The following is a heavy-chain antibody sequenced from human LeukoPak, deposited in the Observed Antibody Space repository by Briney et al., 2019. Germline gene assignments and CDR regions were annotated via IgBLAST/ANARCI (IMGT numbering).Heavy chain of an antibody. V-gene: IGHV3-64*01. D-gene: IGHD1-7*01. Sequence: PGGSLRLSCAASGFTFSSYALHWVRQAPGKGLEYVSAISSNGDATFYANSVKGRFTISRDNSKNTLYLQMGSLRAEDMAVYYCVRVGNYREFDYWGQGTLVTVSS. CDR2: ISSNGDAT. J-gene: IGHJ4*02. CDR3: VRVGNYREFDY. CDR1: GFTFSSYA.